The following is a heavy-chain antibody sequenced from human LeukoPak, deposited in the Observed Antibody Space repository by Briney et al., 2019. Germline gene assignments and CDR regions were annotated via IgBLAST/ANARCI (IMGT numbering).Heavy chain of an antibody. CDR2: IKQDGSEK. V-gene: IGHV3-7*01. Sequence: GGSLRLSCTASGFTFSSYWMSWVRQAPGKGLEWVANIKQDGSEKDYVDSVKGRFTISRDDAKNSLYLQMNSLRAEDTAVYYCAKYCGGDCYGMDVWGQGTTVTVSS. J-gene: IGHJ6*02. CDR3: AKYCGGDCYGMDV. CDR1: GFTFSSYW. D-gene: IGHD2-21*01.